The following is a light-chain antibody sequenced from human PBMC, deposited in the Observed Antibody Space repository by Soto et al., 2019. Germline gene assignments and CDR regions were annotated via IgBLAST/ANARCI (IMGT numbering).Light chain of an antibody. CDR3: QSYDSSLSAPV. CDR1: NSNLGAGHD. Sequence: QSVLTQPPSVSGAPGQRITIPCTGSNSNLGAGHDVYWYQQLPGTAPHLLIYGNNNRPSGVPDRFSGSKSGTSASLAITGLQADDEADYYCQSYDSSLSAPVFGAGTKLTVL. CDR2: GNN. J-gene: IGLJ3*02. V-gene: IGLV1-40*01.